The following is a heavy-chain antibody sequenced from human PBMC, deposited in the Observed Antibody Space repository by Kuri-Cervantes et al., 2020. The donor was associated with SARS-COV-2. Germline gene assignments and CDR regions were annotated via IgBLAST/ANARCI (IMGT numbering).Heavy chain of an antibody. J-gene: IGHJ6*03. D-gene: IGHD6-6*01. CDR1: GFTFSSYA. CDR2: ISGSGGST. V-gene: IGHV3-23*01. Sequence: GESLKISCAASGFTFSSYAMSWVRQAPGKGLEWVSAISGSGGSTYYADSVKGRFTISRDNSKNTLYLQMNSLRAEDTAVYYCAKDRSSSAYYYYYYMDVWGKGTTVTVSS. CDR3: AKDRSSSAYYYYYYMDV.